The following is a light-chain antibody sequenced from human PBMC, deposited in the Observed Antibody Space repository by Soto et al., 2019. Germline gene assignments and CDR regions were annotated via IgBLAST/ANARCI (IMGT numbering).Light chain of an antibody. CDR3: CSHAGRNTYV. V-gene: IGLV2-23*01. CDR1: SSDVGSGNV. Sequence: QSLLTHPASLSGSPGQSITISCTGTSSDVGSGNVVSWYQHYPGKAPQLMIYEGFKRPSGVSSRFSGSKSGNTASLTTSGLQAEDEAEYYCCSHAGRNTYVFGTGTKVTVL. J-gene: IGLJ1*01. CDR2: EGF.